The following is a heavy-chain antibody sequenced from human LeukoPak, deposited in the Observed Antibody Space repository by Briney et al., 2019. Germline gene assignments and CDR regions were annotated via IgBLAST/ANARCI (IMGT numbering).Heavy chain of an antibody. CDR2: INAGNGNT. V-gene: IGHV1-3*01. J-gene: IGHJ2*01. D-gene: IGHD2-15*01. CDR1: GYTFTSYA. Sequence: ASVKVSCKASGYTFTSYAMHWVRQAPGQRLEWMGWINAGNGNTKYSQKFQGRVTITRDTSASTAYMELSSLRSEDTAVYYCARVAYCSGGSCYRSYWYFDLWGRGTLVTVSS. CDR3: ARVAYCSGGSCYRSYWYFDL.